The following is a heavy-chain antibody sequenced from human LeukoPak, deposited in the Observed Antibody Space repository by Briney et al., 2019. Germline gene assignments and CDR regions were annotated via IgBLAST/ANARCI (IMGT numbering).Heavy chain of an antibody. D-gene: IGHD3-22*01. CDR2: INHSGST. J-gene: IGHJ4*02. CDR1: GGSFSGYY. Sequence: PSETLSLTCAVYGGSFSGYYWSWIRQPPGKGLEWIGEINHSGSTNYNPSLKSRVTISVDTSKNQFSLKLSSVTAADTAVYYCARGIYYDSSDPDYWGQGTLVTVSS. V-gene: IGHV4-34*01. CDR3: ARGIYYDSSDPDY.